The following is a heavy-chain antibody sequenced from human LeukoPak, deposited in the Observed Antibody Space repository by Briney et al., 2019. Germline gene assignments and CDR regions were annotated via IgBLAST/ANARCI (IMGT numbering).Heavy chain of an antibody. V-gene: IGHV1-18*04. CDR2: IGTYNGDT. Sequence: ASVKVSCKASGYTFREYGISWVRQAPGQGLEWMAWIGTYNGDTEYAQKLHGRFTLTSDASTNTVYMELRALTSDDTAVYYCARDPSNTSGWYIWFDFWGQGTLVTVSS. CDR1: GYTFREYG. D-gene: IGHD6-19*01. J-gene: IGHJ5*01. CDR3: ARDPSNTSGWYIWFDF.